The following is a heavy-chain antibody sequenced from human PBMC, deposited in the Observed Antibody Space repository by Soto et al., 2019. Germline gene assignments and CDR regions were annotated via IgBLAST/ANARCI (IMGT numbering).Heavy chain of an antibody. J-gene: IGHJ6*02. Sequence: PGESLKISCNGSGYIFTSYWIGWVRQMPGKGLEWMGIIYPGDSDTRYSPSFQGQDTISADKSISTAYLQWSSLKASDTAMYYCARHYCSSTSCYPVYYYYYGMDVWGQGTTVTVSS. CDR2: IYPGDSDT. D-gene: IGHD2-2*01. V-gene: IGHV5-51*01. CDR3: ARHYCSSTSCYPVYYYYYGMDV. CDR1: GYIFTSYW.